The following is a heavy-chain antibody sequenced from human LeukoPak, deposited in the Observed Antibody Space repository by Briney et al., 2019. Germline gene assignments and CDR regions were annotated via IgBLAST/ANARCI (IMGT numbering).Heavy chain of an antibody. CDR3: ASQGLRFLEWLT. Sequence: SETLSLTCTVSGGSISSYYWSWTRQPPGKGLEWIGYIYYSGSTNYNPSLKSRVTISVDTSKNQFSLKLSSVTAADTAVYYCASQGLRFLEWLTWGQGTLVTVSS. V-gene: IGHV4-59*01. D-gene: IGHD3-3*01. CDR1: GGSISSYY. J-gene: IGHJ5*02. CDR2: IYYSGST.